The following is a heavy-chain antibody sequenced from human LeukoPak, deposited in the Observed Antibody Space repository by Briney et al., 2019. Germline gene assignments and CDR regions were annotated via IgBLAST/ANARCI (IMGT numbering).Heavy chain of an antibody. CDR2: INHSGST. J-gene: IGHJ4*02. D-gene: IGHD6-13*01. CDR1: GGSFSGYY. CDR3: ALAAAGTRGGIDY. V-gene: IGHV4-34*01. Sequence: PSETLSLTCAVYGGSFSGYYWSWIRQPPGKGLEWIGEINHSGSTNYNPSLKSRVTISVDTSKNQFSLKLSSVTAADMAVYYCALAAAGTRGGIDYWGQGTLVTVSS.